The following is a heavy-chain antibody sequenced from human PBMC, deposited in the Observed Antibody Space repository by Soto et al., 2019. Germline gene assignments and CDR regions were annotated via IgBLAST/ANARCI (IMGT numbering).Heavy chain of an antibody. J-gene: IGHJ3*01. D-gene: IGHD3-10*01. Sequence: PSETLSLTCTVSGGSISSYYWSWIRQPPGKGLEWIGYIHYSGSTNYNPSLKSRVTISVDTSKNQFSLKLSSVTAADTAVYYCARVWGGAFDFWGQGTMVTVSS. V-gene: IGHV4-59*01. CDR1: GGSISSYY. CDR2: IHYSGST. CDR3: ARVWGGAFDF.